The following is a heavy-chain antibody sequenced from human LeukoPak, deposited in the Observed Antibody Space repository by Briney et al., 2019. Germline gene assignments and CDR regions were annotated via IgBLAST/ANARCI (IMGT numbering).Heavy chain of an antibody. CDR2: MYTSGTT. V-gene: IGHV4-61*02. D-gene: IGHD6-6*01. CDR1: GDSISSGSYY. J-gene: IGHJ6*03. CDR3: ARWGYSSSSWYYYYYMDV. Sequence: PSETLSLTCTVSGDSISSGSYYWSWIRQPAGKGLEWIGRMYTSGTTNYNPSLESRVTISIDTSKNQFSLKLSSVTAADTAVYYCARWGYSSSSWYYYYYMDVWGKGTTVTVSS.